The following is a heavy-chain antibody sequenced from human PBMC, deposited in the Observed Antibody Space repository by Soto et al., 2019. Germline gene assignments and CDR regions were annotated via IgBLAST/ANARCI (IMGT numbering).Heavy chain of an antibody. CDR2: ISAYNGNT. V-gene: IGHV1-18*01. Sequence: QVQLVQSGAEVKKPGASVKVSCKASGYTFTSYGISWVRQAPGQGLEWMGWISAYNGNTNYAQKLQGRVTMTTDTSTSTAYIELRRLRSDDTAVYYCARDRATIFVVVISRFDPWGQGTLVTVSS. J-gene: IGHJ5*02. CDR1: GYTFTSYG. CDR3: ARDRATIFVVVISRFDP. D-gene: IGHD3-3*01.